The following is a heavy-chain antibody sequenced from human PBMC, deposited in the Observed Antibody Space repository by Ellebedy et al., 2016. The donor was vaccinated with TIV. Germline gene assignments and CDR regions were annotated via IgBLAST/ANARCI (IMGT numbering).Heavy chain of an antibody. CDR1: GFSFSTHY. D-gene: IGHD1-1*01. CDR2: IDPTSGRA. CDR3: ARVGYKFGSPIWDY. J-gene: IGHJ4*02. V-gene: IGHV1-46*04. Sequence: ASVKVSCKASGFSFSTHYMHWVRQAPGQGLEWMGMIDPTSGRANYAQTLQGRVTMTADTSARKVYMELNSLRSQDTAVYYCARVGYKFGSPIWDYWGQGTLVTVSS.